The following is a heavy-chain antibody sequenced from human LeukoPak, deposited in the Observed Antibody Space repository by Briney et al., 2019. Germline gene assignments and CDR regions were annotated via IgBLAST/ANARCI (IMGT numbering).Heavy chain of an antibody. J-gene: IGHJ5*02. D-gene: IGHD3-10*01. CDR2: ISTYNGNT. CDR3: ARDAITMVRGVIGFDP. CDR1: GYTFTSYG. Sequence: ASVKVSCKASGYTFTSYGISWVRQAPGQGLEWMGWISTYNGNTNYAQKLQGRVTMTRDTSISTAYMELSRLRSDDTAVYYCARDAITMVRGVIGFDPWGQGTLVTVSS. V-gene: IGHV1-18*01.